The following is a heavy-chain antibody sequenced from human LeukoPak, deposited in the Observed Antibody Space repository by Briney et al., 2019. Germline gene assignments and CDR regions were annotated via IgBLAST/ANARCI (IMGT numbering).Heavy chain of an antibody. CDR1: GFTFSSYE. Sequence: GGSLRLSCAASGFTFSSYEMNCVRQAPGKRLEWVSYISSSGSTKYYADSVKGRFTISRDNSKNTVYLQMNSLRAEDTAVYYCAKHGLPLVVISAPLDYWGQGTLVTVAS. D-gene: IGHD2-15*01. CDR2: ISSSGSTK. CDR3: AKHGLPLVVISAPLDY. V-gene: IGHV3-48*03. J-gene: IGHJ4*02.